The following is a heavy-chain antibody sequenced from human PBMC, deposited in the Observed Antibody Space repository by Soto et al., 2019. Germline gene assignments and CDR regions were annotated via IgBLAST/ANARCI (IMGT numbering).Heavy chain of an antibody. Sequence: PSETLSLTCTVSGGSISSGGYYWSRIRQHPGKGLEWIGYIYYSGSTYYNPSLKSRVTISVDTSKNQFSLKLSSVTAADTAVYYCARDRGYYGSGSSFNWFDPWGQGTLVTVSS. V-gene: IGHV4-31*03. CDR3: ARDRGYYGSGSSFNWFDP. J-gene: IGHJ5*02. CDR1: GGSISSGGYY. D-gene: IGHD3-10*01. CDR2: IYYSGST.